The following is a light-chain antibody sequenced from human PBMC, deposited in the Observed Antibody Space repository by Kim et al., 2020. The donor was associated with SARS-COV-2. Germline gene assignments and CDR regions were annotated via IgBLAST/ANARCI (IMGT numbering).Light chain of an antibody. Sequence: ASVEDRVTITCRASQGISNYLAWYQRKPGKDPKLLIYAASALQPGVPSRFSGSGSGTDFTLTISSLQPEDVATYYCQKYNSAPLTFGGGTKVDIK. J-gene: IGKJ4*01. CDR1: QGISNY. V-gene: IGKV1-27*01. CDR3: QKYNSAPLT. CDR2: AAS.